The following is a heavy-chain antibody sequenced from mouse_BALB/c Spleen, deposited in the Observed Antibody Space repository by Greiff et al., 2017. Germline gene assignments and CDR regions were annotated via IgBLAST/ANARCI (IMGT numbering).Heavy chain of an antibody. CDR3: ARGVVAWYFDV. Sequence: QVQLQQPGAELVKPGASVKLSCKASGYTFTSYWMHWVKQRPGQGLEWIGEIDPSDSYTNYNQKFKGKATLTVDKSSSTAYMQLSSLTSEDSAVYYCARGVVAWYFDVWGAGTTVTVSS. CDR1: GYTFTSYW. J-gene: IGHJ1*01. D-gene: IGHD1-1*01. V-gene: IGHV1-69*02. CDR2: IDPSDSYT.